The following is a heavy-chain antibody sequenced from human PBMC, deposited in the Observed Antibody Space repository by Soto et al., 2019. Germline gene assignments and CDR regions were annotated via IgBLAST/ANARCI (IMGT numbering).Heavy chain of an antibody. CDR2: ISVYSGKT. J-gene: IGHJ5*02. D-gene: IGHD3-3*01. CDR3: ARDRNGFGNWFDP. CDR1: GYTFTSYG. V-gene: IGHV1-18*01. Sequence: ASVKVSCKASGYTFTSYGISWVRQAPGQGLEWMGWISVYSGKTNYAQKLQGRVTMTTDTSTSTIYMELRRLRSDDTAVYYCARDRNGFGNWFDPWGQGTLVTVS.